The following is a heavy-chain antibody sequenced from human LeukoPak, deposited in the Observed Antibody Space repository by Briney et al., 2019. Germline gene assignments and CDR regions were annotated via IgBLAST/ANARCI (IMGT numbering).Heavy chain of an antibody. V-gene: IGHV1-2*02. D-gene: IGHD6-6*01. CDR2: INPNSGGT. CDR3: AREAEYSSSYYFDY. Sequence: ASVKVSCKASGYTFTGYCMHWVRQAPGQGLEWMGWINPNSGGTNYAQKFQGRVTMTRDTSISTAYMELSRLRSDDTAVYYCAREAEYSSSYYFDYWGQGTLVTVSS. CDR1: GYTFTGYC. J-gene: IGHJ4*02.